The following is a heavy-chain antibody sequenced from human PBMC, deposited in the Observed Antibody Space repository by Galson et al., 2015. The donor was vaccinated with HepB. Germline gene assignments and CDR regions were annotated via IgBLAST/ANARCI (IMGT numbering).Heavy chain of an antibody. J-gene: IGHJ4*02. V-gene: IGHV3-11*03. CDR1: GFTFSDYY. CDR3: ARRTTVTTTVFDY. Sequence: SLRLSCAASGFTFSDYYMSWIRQAPGKGLEWVSYISSSSSYTNYADSVKGRFTISRDNAKNSLYLQMNSLRAEDTAVYYCARRTTVTTTVFDYWGQGTLVTVSS. CDR2: ISSSSSYT. D-gene: IGHD4-17*01.